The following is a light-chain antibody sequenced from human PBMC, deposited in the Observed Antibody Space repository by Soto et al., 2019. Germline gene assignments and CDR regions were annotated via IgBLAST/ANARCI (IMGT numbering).Light chain of an antibody. V-gene: IGKV3-15*01. CDR3: QQYYDWPIT. J-gene: IGKJ5*01. Sequence: EIVLTQSPATLSVSPGERATLSCRASQSISSLLAWYQQEPGQAPRLLIYSASTRATGIPARFSGSGSGADFTLTISSLQSEDFAVYYCQQYYDWPITFGQGTRLEI. CDR2: SAS. CDR1: QSISSL.